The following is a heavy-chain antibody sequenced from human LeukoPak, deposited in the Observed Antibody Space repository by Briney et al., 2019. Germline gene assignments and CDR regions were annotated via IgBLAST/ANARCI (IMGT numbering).Heavy chain of an antibody. D-gene: IGHD3-10*01. J-gene: IGHJ4*02. Sequence: SETLSLTCTVSGGSISSYYWSWIRQPAGKGLEWIAYLFYSGSTDYNPSLESRVTISVDTSKNQFSLKLRSVTAADTAVYYCATVAVIRGVTYFDYWGQGTLVTVSS. CDR1: GGSISSYY. CDR2: LFYSGST. V-gene: IGHV4-59*01. CDR3: ATVAVIRGVTYFDY.